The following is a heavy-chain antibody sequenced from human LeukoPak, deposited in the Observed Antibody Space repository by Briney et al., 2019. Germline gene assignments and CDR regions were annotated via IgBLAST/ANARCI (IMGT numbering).Heavy chain of an antibody. Sequence: ASVKVSCKASGHTFTSYDINWVRQATGQGLEWMGWMNPNSGNTGYAQKFQGRVTMTRNTSISTAYMELSSLRSEDTAVYYCARVSSVDADYYYYYMDVWGKGTTVTISS. J-gene: IGHJ6*03. CDR1: GHTFTSYD. CDR3: ARVSSVDADYYYYYMDV. D-gene: IGHD2-2*01. CDR2: MNPNSGNT. V-gene: IGHV1-8*01.